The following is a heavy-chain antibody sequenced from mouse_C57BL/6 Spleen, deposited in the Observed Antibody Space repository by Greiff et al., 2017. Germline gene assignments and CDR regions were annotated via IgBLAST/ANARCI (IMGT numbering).Heavy chain of an antibody. V-gene: IGHV1-61*01. D-gene: IGHD1-1*01. CDR3: AREIPLYYYGSSYGYFDV. CDR1: GYTFTSYW. Sequence: QVQLQQPGAELVRPGSSVKLSCKASGYTFTSYWMDWVKQRPGQGLEWIGNIYPSDSETHYNQKFKDKATLTVDKSSSTAYMQLSSLTSEDSAVYYCAREIPLYYYGSSYGYFDVWGTGTTVTVSS. J-gene: IGHJ1*03. CDR2: IYPSDSET.